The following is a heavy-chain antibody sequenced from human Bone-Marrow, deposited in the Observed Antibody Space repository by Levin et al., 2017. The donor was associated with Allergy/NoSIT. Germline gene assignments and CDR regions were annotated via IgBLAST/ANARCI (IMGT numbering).Heavy chain of an antibody. D-gene: IGHD2-2*01. CDR2: ILYDGSNK. Sequence: GGSLRLSCAASGFTFSTYAMHWVRQAPGKGLEWVAVILYDGSNKFYGDSVKGRFTISRDNSKNMLFLQMNSLRTEDTAVYYCVKGKRQYCSSTSCLFEDWGQGTLVTVSS. CDR3: VKGKRQYCSSTSCLFED. J-gene: IGHJ4*02. CDR1: GFTFSTYA. V-gene: IGHV3-30*04.